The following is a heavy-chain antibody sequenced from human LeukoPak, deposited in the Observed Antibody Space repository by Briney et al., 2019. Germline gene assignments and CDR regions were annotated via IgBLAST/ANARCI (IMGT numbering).Heavy chain of an antibody. CDR1: GFTFSSYS. CDR3: ARDRGSGSSSFDY. CDR2: ISSSSSYI. J-gene: IGHJ4*02. V-gene: IGHV3-21*01. D-gene: IGHD1-26*01. Sequence: NSGGSMRLSCAASGFTFSSYSMNWVRQAPGKGLEWVSSISSSSSYIYYADSVKGRFTISRDNAKNSLYLQMNSLRAEDTAVYYCARDRGSGSSSFDYWGQGTPVTVSS.